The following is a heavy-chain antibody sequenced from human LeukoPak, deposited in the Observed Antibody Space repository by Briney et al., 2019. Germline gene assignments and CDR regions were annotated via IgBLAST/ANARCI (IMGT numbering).Heavy chain of an antibody. D-gene: IGHD4-11*01. CDR2: INPNSAGT. V-gene: IGHV1-2*02. CDR1: RYTFSDYY. Sequence: ATVKVSCKASRYTFSDYYMHWVRQAPGQRPEWMGWINPNSAGTKYAQKFQGRVTMTWDTSISTAYMELSRLTSDDTAVYYCARHSKYAKNWFDPWGQGTLVTVSA. J-gene: IGHJ5*02. CDR3: ARHSKYAKNWFDP.